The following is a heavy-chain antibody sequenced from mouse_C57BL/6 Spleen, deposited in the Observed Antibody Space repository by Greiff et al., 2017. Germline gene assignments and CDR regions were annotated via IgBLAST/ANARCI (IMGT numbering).Heavy chain of an antibody. CDR3: ARSGDYWTTVVARYFDV. V-gene: IGHV1-80*01. J-gene: IGHJ1*03. Sequence: QVQLQQSGAELVKPGASVKISCKASGYAFSSYWMNWVKQRPGKGLEWIGQIYPGDGDTNYNGKFKGKATLTADKSSSTAYMQLSSLTSEDSAVYFCARSGDYWTTVVARYFDVWGTGTTVTVSS. D-gene: IGHD1-1*01. CDR1: GYAFSSYW. CDR2: IYPGDGDT.